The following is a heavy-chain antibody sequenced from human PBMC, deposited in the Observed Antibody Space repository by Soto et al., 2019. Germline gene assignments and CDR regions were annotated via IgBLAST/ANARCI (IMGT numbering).Heavy chain of an antibody. CDR3: ARVRPSLRQYSVSYYRGNYFDY. CDR2: INPSGGST. J-gene: IGHJ4*02. D-gene: IGHD1-26*01. Sequence: GASVKVSCKASGYTFTSYYMHWVRQAPGQGLEWMGIINPSGGSTSYAQKFQGRATMTRDTSTSTVYMELSSLRSEDTAVYYCARVRPSLRQYSVSYYRGNYFDYWGQGTLVTVSS. CDR1: GYTFTSYY. V-gene: IGHV1-46*01.